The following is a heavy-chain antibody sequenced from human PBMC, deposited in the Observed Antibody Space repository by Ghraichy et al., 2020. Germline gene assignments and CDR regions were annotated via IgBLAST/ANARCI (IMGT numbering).Heavy chain of an antibody. J-gene: IGHJ4*02. CDR3: ARDDPHSSGWALYFDY. CDR2: INPSGGST. V-gene: IGHV1-46*01. D-gene: IGHD6-19*01. Sequence: ASVKVSCKASGYTFTSYYMHWVRQAPGQGLEWMGIINPSGGSTSYAQKFQGRVTMTRDTSTSTDYMELSSLRSEDTAVYYCARDDPHSSGWALYFDYWGQGTLVTVSS. CDR1: GYTFTSYY.